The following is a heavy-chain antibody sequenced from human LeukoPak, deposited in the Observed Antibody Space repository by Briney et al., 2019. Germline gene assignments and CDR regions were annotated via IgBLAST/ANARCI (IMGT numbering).Heavy chain of an antibody. V-gene: IGHV3-48*03. Sequence: GALRLSCAASGFTFSSYEMNWVRQSPGKGLEWVSYISSSGSTIYYADSVKGRFTISRDNAKNSLYLQMNSLRAEDTAVYYCARHSSGFDYWGQGTLVTVSS. J-gene: IGHJ4*02. D-gene: IGHD6-19*01. CDR1: GFTFSSYE. CDR2: ISSSGSTI. CDR3: ARHSSGFDY.